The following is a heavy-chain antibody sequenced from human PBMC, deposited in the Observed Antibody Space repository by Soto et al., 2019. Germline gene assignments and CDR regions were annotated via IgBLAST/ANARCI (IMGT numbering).Heavy chain of an antibody. CDR3: AHRLRYSGNWDVGWFDP. J-gene: IGHJ5*02. D-gene: IGHD6-13*01. V-gene: IGHV2-5*02. Sequence: QITLKESGPTLVKPTQTLTLTCTFSGFSLSTTGVGVGWLRQPPGKALDCLALIYWDDDKRDNPSLKSRLTITKDTSKNQVVLTMTDMDPLDTATYYCAHRLRYSGNWDVGWFDPWGQGTLVTVSS. CDR2: IYWDDDK. CDR1: GFSLSTTGVG.